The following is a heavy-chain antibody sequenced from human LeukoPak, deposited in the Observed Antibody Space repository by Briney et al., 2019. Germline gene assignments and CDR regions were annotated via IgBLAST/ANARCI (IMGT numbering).Heavy chain of an antibody. CDR3: ARDSNYYDSSGYYYARGYAFDI. D-gene: IGHD3-22*01. CDR1: GGSISSSNW. V-gene: IGHV4-4*02. CDR2: IYHSGST. J-gene: IGHJ3*02. Sequence: PSETLSLTCAVSGGSISSSNWWSWVRQPPGKGLEWIGEIYHSGSTNYNPSLKSRVTISVDKSKNQFSLKLSSVTAADTAVYYCARDSNYYDSSGYYYARGYAFDIWGQGTMVTVSS.